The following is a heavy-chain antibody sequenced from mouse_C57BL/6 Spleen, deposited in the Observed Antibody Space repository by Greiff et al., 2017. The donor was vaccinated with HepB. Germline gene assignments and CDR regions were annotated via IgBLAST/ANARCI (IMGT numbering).Heavy chain of an antibody. J-gene: IGHJ4*01. V-gene: IGHV5-4*01. Sequence: EVQGVESGGGLVKPGGSLKLSCAASGFTFSSYAMSWVRQTPEKRLEWVATISDGGSYTYYPDNVTGRFTISRDNAKNNLYLQMSHLKSEDTAMYYCARVGGDYWGQGTSVTVSS. CDR1: GFTFSSYA. CDR3: ARVGGDY. CDR2: ISDGGSYT.